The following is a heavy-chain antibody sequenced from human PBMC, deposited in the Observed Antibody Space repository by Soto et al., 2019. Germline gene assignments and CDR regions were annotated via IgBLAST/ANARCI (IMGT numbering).Heavy chain of an antibody. CDR1: GFTFSSYG. V-gene: IGHV3-33*01. Sequence: QVQLVESGGGVVQPGRSLRLSCAASGFTFSSYGMHWVRQAPGKGLEWVAVIWYDGSNKYYADSVKGRFTISRDNSKNTLYLQMNSLRAEDTAVYYCARDGETGSGWYVLGGMDVWGQGTTVTVSS. J-gene: IGHJ6*02. CDR3: ARDGETGSGWYVLGGMDV. D-gene: IGHD6-19*01. CDR2: IWYDGSNK.